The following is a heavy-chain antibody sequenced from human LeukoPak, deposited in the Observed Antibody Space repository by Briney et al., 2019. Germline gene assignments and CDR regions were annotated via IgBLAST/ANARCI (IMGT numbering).Heavy chain of an antibody. J-gene: IGHJ6*02. D-gene: IGHD3-3*01. V-gene: IGHV1-69*04. Sequence: ASVKVSCKASGGTFSSYAISWVRQAPGQGLEWMGRIIPILGIANYAQKFQGRVTITADKSTSTAYMELSSLGSEDTAVYYCARDVLRFLEWLPHYGMDVWGQGTTVTV. CDR1: GGTFSSYA. CDR3: ARDVLRFLEWLPHYGMDV. CDR2: IIPILGIA.